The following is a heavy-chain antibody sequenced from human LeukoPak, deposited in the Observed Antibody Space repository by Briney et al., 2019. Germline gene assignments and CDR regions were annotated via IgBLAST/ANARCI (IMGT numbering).Heavy chain of an antibody. J-gene: IGHJ6*02. CDR2: ISSSSSAI. CDR1: GFTFSSYN. CDR3: ARDITMVRGIIGYYYGMGV. Sequence: GGSLRLSCAASGFTFSSYNMNWVRQAPGKGLEWVSYISSSSSAIYYADSVKGRFTISRDNAKNSLYLQMNSLRDEDTAVYYCARDITMVRGIIGYYYGMGVWGQGTTVTVSS. D-gene: IGHD3-10*01. V-gene: IGHV3-48*02.